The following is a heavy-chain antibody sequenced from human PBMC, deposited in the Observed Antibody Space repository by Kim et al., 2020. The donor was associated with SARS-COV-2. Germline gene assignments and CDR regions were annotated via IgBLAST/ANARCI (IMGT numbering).Heavy chain of an antibody. CDR1: GFTFSSYW. CDR2: INQDGSEK. J-gene: IGHJ6*02. D-gene: IGHD7-27*01. V-gene: IGHV3-7*01. CDR3: ARVTVANWGSLPDFYFGRDV. Sequence: GGSLRLSCAASGFTFSSYWMSWVRQAPGKGLEWVANINQDGSEKYYADSVKGRFTISRDNAKNSLYLQMNSLRAEDTAVYYCARVTVANWGSLPDFYFGRDVWGQGSTDTVSS.